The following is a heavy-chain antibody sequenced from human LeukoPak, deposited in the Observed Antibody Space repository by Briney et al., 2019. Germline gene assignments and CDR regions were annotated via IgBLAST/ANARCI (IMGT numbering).Heavy chain of an antibody. CDR2: ISYDGSNK. Sequence: PGGSLRLSCAASGFTFSSYAMHWVRQAPGKGLEWVAVISYDGSNKYYADSVKGRFTISRDNSKNTLYLQMNSLRAEDTAVYYCARVATHDYVWGSYTNGPYYFDYWGQGTLVTVSS. D-gene: IGHD3-16*01. CDR3: ARVATHDYVWGSYTNGPYYFDY. J-gene: IGHJ4*02. CDR1: GFTFSSYA. V-gene: IGHV3-30*04.